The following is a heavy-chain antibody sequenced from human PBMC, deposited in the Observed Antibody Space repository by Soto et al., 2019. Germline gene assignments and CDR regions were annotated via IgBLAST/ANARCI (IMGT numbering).Heavy chain of an antibody. CDR2: INPATGAA. CDR3: ARGGGVGVAGSAAFDM. D-gene: IGHD3-3*01. J-gene: IGHJ3*02. CDR1: GYPVTAYY. V-gene: IGHV1-2*02. Sequence: QLHLVQSGAVVKKPGASVTVSCSASGYPVTAYYMHWVRQAPGRGLEWMGGINPATGAAKYTQTFQGRVTFTRDTSTSTVFRELGGLTSGDTAVFYWARGGGVGVAGSAAFDMWGQGTLVTVSS.